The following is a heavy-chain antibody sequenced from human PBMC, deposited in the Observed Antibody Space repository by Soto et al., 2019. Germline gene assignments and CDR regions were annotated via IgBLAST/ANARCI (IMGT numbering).Heavy chain of an antibody. CDR3: ARSSSTVTPNLHAFDI. D-gene: IGHD4-4*01. J-gene: IGHJ3*02. V-gene: IGHV4-31*03. CDR1: GGSISSGGYY. CDR2: IYYSGST. Sequence: QVQLQESGPGLVKPSQTLSLTCTVSGGSISSGGYYWSWIRQHPGKGLEWIGYIYYSGSTYYNPSLKRRITISADTSKNQCALKLSSVTAADTAVYYCARSSSTVTPNLHAFDIWGQGTMATVSS.